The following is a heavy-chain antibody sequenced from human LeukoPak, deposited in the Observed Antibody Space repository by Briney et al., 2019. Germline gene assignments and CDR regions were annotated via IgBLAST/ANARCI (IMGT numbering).Heavy chain of an antibody. J-gene: IGHJ3*02. Sequence: ASVKVSCKASGYTFTCYYMHWVRQAPGQGLEWMGWINPNSGGTNYAQKFQGRVTMTRDTSISTAYMELSRLRSDDTAVYYCASADPNVVPASDAFDIWGQGTMVTVSS. CDR1: GYTFTCYY. CDR3: ASADPNVVPASDAFDI. V-gene: IGHV1-2*02. D-gene: IGHD2-2*01. CDR2: INPNSGGT.